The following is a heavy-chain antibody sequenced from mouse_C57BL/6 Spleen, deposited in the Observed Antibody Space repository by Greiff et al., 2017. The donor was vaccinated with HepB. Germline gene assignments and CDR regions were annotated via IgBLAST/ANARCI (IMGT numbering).Heavy chain of an antibody. CDR2: ISSGSSTI. CDR3: ARGGDYFDY. CDR1: GFTFSDYG. J-gene: IGHJ2*01. Sequence: EVKLMESGGGLVKPGGSLKLSCAASGFTFSDYGMHWVRQAPEKGLEWVAYISSGSSTIYYADTVKGRCTISRDNAKNTLFLQMTSLRSEDTAMYYCARGGDYFDYWGQGTTLTVSS. V-gene: IGHV5-17*01.